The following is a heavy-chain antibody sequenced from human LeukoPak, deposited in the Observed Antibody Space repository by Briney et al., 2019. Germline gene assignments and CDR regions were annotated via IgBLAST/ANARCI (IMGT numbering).Heavy chain of an antibody. CDR1: GGSFSGYY. CDR2: INHSGST. CDR3: ARGVSLGNRILTGRSFDY. Sequence: SETLTLTCAVYGGSFSGYYWSWIRQPPGKGLEWIGEINHSGSTNYNPSLKSRVTISVDTSKNQFSLKLSSVTAADTAVYYCARGVSLGNRILTGRSFDYWGQGTLVTVSS. D-gene: IGHD3-9*01. V-gene: IGHV4-34*01. J-gene: IGHJ4*02.